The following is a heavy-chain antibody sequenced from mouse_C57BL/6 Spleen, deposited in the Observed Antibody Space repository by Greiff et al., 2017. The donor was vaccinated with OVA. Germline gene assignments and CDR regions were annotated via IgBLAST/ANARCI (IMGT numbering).Heavy chain of an antibody. CDR2: IDPSDSET. D-gene: IGHD1-1*01. CDR1: GYTFTSYW. V-gene: IGHV1-52*01. Sequence: QVQLQQPGAELVRPGSSVKLSCKASGYTFTSYWMHWVKQRPIQGLEWIGNIDPSDSETHYNQKFKDKATLTVDKSSSTAYMQLSSLTSEDSAVYYCAIYGSSPWFAYWGQGTLVTVSA. J-gene: IGHJ3*01. CDR3: AIYGSSPWFAY.